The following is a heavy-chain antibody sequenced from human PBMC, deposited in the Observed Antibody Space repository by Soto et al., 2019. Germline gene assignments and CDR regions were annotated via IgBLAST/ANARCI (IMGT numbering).Heavy chain of an antibody. CDR1: GGSISSGGYY. V-gene: IGHV4-31*03. CDR2: IHSSGTT. CDR3: ARDRGGYCPGGSSSGLDS. J-gene: IGHJ4*02. Sequence: PSETLSLTCTVSGGSISSGGYYWSWIRQHPGKGLEWIGYIHSSGTTYYNPTLKSRVTISVDMSKNQFSLNLSSVTAADTAVYYGARDRGGYCPGGSSSGLDSGGQGTLVTVSS. D-gene: IGHD2-15*01.